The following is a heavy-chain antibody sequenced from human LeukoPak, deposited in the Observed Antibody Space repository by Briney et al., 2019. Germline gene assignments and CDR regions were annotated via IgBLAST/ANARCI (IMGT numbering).Heavy chain of an antibody. CDR2: ISYDGSRK. CDR1: GFTFSSYG. V-gene: IGHV3-30*03. CDR3: ARVSYDILTGYIAAFDI. Sequence: GGSLRLSCAASGFTFSSYGMHWVRQAPGKGLEWVAFISYDGSRKYYADSVKGRFTISRDNSKNILYLQMNSLRAEDTAVYYCARVSYDILTGYIAAFDIWGQGTMVTVSS. J-gene: IGHJ3*02. D-gene: IGHD3-9*01.